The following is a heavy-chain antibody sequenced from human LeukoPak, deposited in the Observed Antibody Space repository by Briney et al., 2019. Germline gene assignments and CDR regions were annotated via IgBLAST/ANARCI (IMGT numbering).Heavy chain of an antibody. V-gene: IGHV3-53*01. CDR1: GFTVSDKY. CDR3: ARDSGWNDLRDER. Sequence: GGSLRLSCAASGFTVSDKYMSWVCQAPGKGLEWVSVLYSGGSTYYADSVKGRFTISRDNSKNTLYLQMNSLRADDTAVYYCARDSGWNDLRDERWGQGTLVTVSS. J-gene: IGHJ4*02. CDR2: LYSGGST. D-gene: IGHD1-1*01.